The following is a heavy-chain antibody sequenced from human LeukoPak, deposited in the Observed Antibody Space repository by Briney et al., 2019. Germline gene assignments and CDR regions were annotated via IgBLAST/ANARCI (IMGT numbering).Heavy chain of an antibody. J-gene: IGHJ4*02. Sequence: PGGSLRLSCAASGFAFSYYYMSWIRQAPGKGLEWLSYISSTSSFTNYADSVKGRFTISRDNPKNSLYLQMNSLRAEDTAVYYCARGTAAGRREFNFDYWGQGTLVTVSP. D-gene: IGHD6-13*01. CDR2: ISSTSSFT. V-gene: IGHV3-11*05. CDR1: GFAFSYYY. CDR3: ARGTAAGRREFNFDY.